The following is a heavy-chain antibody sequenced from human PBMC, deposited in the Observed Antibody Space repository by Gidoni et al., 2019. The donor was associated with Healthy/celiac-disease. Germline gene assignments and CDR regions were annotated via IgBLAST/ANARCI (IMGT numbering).Heavy chain of an antibody. CDR3: ARDRSYSSPQYYFDY. Sequence: GLEWVAVISYDGSNKYYADSVKGRFTISRDNSKNTLYLQMNSLRAEDTAVYYCARDRSYSSPQYYFDYWGQGTLVTVSS. J-gene: IGHJ4*02. D-gene: IGHD6-13*01. CDR2: ISYDGSNK. V-gene: IGHV3-30-3*01.